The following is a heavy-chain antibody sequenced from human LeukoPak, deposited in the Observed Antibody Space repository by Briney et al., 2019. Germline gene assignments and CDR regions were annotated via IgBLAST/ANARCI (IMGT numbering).Heavy chain of an antibody. Sequence: ASVKVSCKASGGTFSSYAISWVRQAPGQGLEWMGGIIPIFGTANYAQKFQGRVTITADESTSTAYMELSSLRPEDTAVYYCARAHSYDKGDAFDIWGQGTMVTVSS. D-gene: IGHD5-18*01. CDR1: GGTFSSYA. CDR2: IIPIFGTA. CDR3: ARAHSYDKGDAFDI. V-gene: IGHV1-69*13. J-gene: IGHJ3*02.